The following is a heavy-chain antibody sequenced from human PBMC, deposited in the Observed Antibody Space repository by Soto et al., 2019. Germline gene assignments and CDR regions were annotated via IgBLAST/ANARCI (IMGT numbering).Heavy chain of an antibody. Sequence: AGGSLRLSCAASGFSFRNAWMSWVRQAPGKGLEWVGHIKSQGDGGTRDYAAPVKGRFTISRDDSKNTLFLQMNSLKNEDTAVYFCTTDLQAYCDGTTCYAGNYYDDMDVWGQGTTVTVSS. D-gene: IGHD2-2*01. CDR2: IKSQGDGGTR. J-gene: IGHJ6*02. V-gene: IGHV3-15*01. CDR1: GFSFRNAW. CDR3: TTDLQAYCDGTTCYAGNYYDDMDV.